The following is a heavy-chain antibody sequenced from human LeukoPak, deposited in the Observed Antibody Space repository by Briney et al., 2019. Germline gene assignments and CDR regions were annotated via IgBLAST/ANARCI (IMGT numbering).Heavy chain of an antibody. CDR2: IKPDGSVK. Sequence: PGGSLRLSCAASGFTFSNAWMNWVRQAPGKGLEWVANIKPDGSVKNYVDSVKGRFTISRDNAKNSLYLQMNSLRAEETAVYYCARAAYSNEGMDVWGKGTTVTVSS. J-gene: IGHJ6*03. CDR1: GFTFSNAW. D-gene: IGHD2-15*01. CDR3: ARAAYSNEGMDV. V-gene: IGHV3-7*01.